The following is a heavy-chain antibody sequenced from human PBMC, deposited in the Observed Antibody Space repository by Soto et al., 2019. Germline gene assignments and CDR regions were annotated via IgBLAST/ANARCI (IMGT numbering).Heavy chain of an antibody. CDR2: ISYDGSNK. J-gene: IGHJ4*02. CDR3: AKRYYDSSGYYSTFDY. Sequence: QVQLVESGGGVVQPGRSPRLSCAASGFTFSSYGMHWVRQAPGKGLEWVAVISYDGSNKYYADSVKGRFTISRDNSKNTLYLQMNSLRAEDTAVYYCAKRYYDSSGYYSTFDYWGQGTLVTVSS. D-gene: IGHD3-22*01. V-gene: IGHV3-30*18. CDR1: GFTFSSYG.